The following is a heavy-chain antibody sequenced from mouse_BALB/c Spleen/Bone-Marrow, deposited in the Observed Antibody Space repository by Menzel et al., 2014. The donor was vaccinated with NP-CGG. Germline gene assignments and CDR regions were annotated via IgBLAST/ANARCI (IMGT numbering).Heavy chain of an antibody. CDR3: ARLLRLRYFDY. CDR2: ISSGGSYT. CDR1: GFAFSSYD. V-gene: IGHV5-9*02. D-gene: IGHD1-2*01. J-gene: IGHJ2*01. Sequence: EVKLVESGGGLVKPGGSLKLSCAASGFAFSSYDTSWVRQTPEKRLEWVATISSGGSYTYYPDSVKGRFTISRDNARNTLYLQMSSLRSEDTALYYCARLLRLRYFDYWGQGTTLTVSS.